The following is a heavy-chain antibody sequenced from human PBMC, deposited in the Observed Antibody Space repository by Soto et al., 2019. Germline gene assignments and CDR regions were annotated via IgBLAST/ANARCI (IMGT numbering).Heavy chain of an antibody. CDR1: VGSISSSDFY. J-gene: IGHJ5*02. D-gene: IGHD3-22*01. Sequence: QLQLQESGPGLVKPSETLSLTCTVSVGSISSSDFYWGWLRQPPGKGLDFIGSMYYSGTTYYNPSLKNRITISVDTSKNQFSLKLISVTAADTAVYYCAVVDSTGNWFDPWGQGALVTVSS. CDR3: AVVDSTGNWFDP. V-gene: IGHV4-39*01. CDR2: MYYSGTT.